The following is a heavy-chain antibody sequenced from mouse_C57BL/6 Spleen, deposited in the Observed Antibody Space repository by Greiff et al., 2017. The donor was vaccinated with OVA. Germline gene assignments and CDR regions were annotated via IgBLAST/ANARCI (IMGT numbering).Heavy chain of an antibody. Sequence: EVKLMESGPGLVKPSQSLSLTCSVTGYSITSGYYWHWIRQFPGNKLEWMGYISYDGSNNYNPSLKNRISITRDTSKNQFFLKLNSVTTEDTATYYCARDLRTGNFDYWGQGTTLTVSS. J-gene: IGHJ2*01. CDR2: ISYDGSN. CDR3: ARDLRTGNFDY. D-gene: IGHD4-1*01. V-gene: IGHV3-6*01. CDR1: GYSITSGYY.